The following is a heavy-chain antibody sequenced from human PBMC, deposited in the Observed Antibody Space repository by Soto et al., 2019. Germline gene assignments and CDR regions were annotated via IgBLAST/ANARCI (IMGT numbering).Heavy chain of an antibody. CDR3: ARDALALFDS. CDR2: IHSSGST. CDR1: GGSVNSGNYY. V-gene: IGHV4-61*03. Sequence: SETLSLTCTVSGGSVNSGNYYWTWIRQPPGKGLEWIGYIHSSGSTLYNPSLKSRVIISVDTSMNHFSLKLSSVTTADTAIYYCARDALALFDSWGQGTLVTVS. J-gene: IGHJ4*02. D-gene: IGHD5-12*01.